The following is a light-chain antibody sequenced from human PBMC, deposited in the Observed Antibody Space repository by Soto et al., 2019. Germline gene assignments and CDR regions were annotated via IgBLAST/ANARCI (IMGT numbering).Light chain of an antibody. CDR1: QSISSW. CDR2: KAS. V-gene: IGKV1-5*03. J-gene: IGKJ4*01. CDR3: QQSFSPLLT. Sequence: DIQMTQSPSTLSASVGDRVTITCRASQSISSWLAWYQQKPGKAPKLLIYKASSLESGVPSRFSGSGSGAEFTLTISSLQPQDFETYYCQQSFSPLLTFGGGTKVDIX.